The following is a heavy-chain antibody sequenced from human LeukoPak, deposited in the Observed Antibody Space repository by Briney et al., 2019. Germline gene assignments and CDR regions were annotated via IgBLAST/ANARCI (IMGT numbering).Heavy chain of an antibody. J-gene: IGHJ4*02. CDR1: GFTFSSYG. CDR2: ISYDGSNK. CDR3: AKDFRIGYSAHFDY. D-gene: IGHD2-21*01. Sequence: GGSLRLSCAASGFTFSSYGMHWVRQAPGKGLEWVAVISYDGSNKYYADSVKGRFTISRDNSKNSLYLQMNSLRAEDTAVYYCAKDFRIGYSAHFDYWGLGALVTVSS. V-gene: IGHV3-30*18.